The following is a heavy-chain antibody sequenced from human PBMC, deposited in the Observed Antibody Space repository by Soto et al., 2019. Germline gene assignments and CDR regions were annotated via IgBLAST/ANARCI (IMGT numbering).Heavy chain of an antibody. V-gene: IGHV1-2*04. Sequence: GASVKVSCKASGYTFTGYYMHWVRQAPGQGLEWMGWINPNSGGTNYAQKFQGWVTMTRDTSISTAYMELSRLRSDDTAVYYCARMNTPLNEYFDYWGQGTLVTVSS. CDR2: INPNSGGT. CDR1: GYTFTGYY. J-gene: IGHJ4*02. D-gene: IGHD1-1*01. CDR3: ARMNTPLNEYFDY.